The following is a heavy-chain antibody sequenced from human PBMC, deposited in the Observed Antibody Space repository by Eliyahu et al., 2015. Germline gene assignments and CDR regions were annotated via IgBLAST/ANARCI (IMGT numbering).Heavy chain of an antibody. D-gene: IGHD3-3*01. CDR1: GYTFTDXY. V-gene: IGHV1-2*02. CDR3: ARDGLWSNNWFDT. J-gene: IGHJ5*02. CDR2: INPNSGDT. Sequence: QVQLVQSGAEVKKPGASVKVSCRASGYTFTDXYIPWVRQAPGQGLEWMGWINPNSGDTNYAQKFQGRVTMTGDTSISTTYLDLRSLTSDDTAVYYCARDGLWSNNWFDTWGQGTLVTVSS.